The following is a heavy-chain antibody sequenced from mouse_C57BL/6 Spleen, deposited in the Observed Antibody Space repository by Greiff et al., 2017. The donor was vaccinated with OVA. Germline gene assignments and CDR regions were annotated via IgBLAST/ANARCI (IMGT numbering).Heavy chain of an antibody. Sequence: QVQLQQPGAELVKPGASVKLSCKASGYTFTSYWMHWVKQRPGQGLEWIGMIHPTSGSTNYNEKFKSKATLTVDKSSSTAYMQLSSLTSEDSAVYYCARKNYGSRGYAMDYWGQGTSVTVSS. J-gene: IGHJ4*01. V-gene: IGHV1-64*01. CDR2: IHPTSGST. D-gene: IGHD1-1*01. CDR3: ARKNYGSRGYAMDY. CDR1: GYTFTSYW.